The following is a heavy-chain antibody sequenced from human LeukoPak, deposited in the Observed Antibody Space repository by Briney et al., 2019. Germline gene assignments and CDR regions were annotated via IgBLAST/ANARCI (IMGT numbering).Heavy chain of an antibody. D-gene: IGHD5-18*01. CDR3: ARDGASRYSHGY. CDR1: GYTLTGYY. Sequence: GAPVKVSRKASGYTLTGYYMHWVRQAPGHGVEWMGWINPNSGGKNYAQKFQGRVTMTRDTSISTAYMELSRLRSDDTAVYYCARDGASRYSHGYWGQGTLVTVSS. J-gene: IGHJ4*02. CDR2: INPNSGGK. V-gene: IGHV1-2*02.